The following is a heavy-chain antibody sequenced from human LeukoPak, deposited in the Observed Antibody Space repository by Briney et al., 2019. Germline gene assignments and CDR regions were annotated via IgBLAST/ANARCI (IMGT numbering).Heavy chain of an antibody. J-gene: IGHJ4*02. Sequence: GGSLRLSCAASGFTFSSYAMSWVRQAPGKGLEWVSAISGSGGSTYYADSVKGRFTISRDNSKNTLYLQMNSLRAEDTAVYYCAKDQSSYYYDSSGYYGNFDYWGQGTLVTVSS. CDR3: AKDQSSYYYDSSGYYGNFDY. V-gene: IGHV3-23*01. D-gene: IGHD3-22*01. CDR1: GFTFSSYA. CDR2: ISGSGGST.